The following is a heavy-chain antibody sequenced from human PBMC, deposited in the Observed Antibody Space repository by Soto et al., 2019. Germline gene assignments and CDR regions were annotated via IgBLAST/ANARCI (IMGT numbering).Heavy chain of an antibody. CDR1: GFTFSSYA. D-gene: IGHD6-6*01. Sequence: QVQLVESGGGVVQPGRSLRLSCAAAGFTFSSYAMHWVRQAPGKGLEWVAVIAYDASVKYYGDSVKCRFTISRDNSRETLAPQINRPSPEAAAVYYRATDRRGDSSSSATYWGQGTLVTVSS. V-gene: IGHV3-30*14. CDR3: ATDRRGDSSSSATY. J-gene: IGHJ4*02. CDR2: IAYDASVK.